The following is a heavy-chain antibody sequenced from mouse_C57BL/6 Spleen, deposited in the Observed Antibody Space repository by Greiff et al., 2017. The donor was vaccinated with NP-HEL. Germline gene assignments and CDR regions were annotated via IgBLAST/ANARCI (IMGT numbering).Heavy chain of an antibody. CDR3: AIITTVVARGDYCDY. D-gene: IGHD1-1*01. Sequence: EVQRVESGGGLVKPGGSLKLSCAASGFTFSDYGMHWVRQAPEKGLEWVAYISSGSSTIYYADTVKGRFTISRDNAKNTLFLQMTSLRSEDTAMYYCAIITTVVARGDYCDYWGQGTTLTVSS. J-gene: IGHJ2*01. V-gene: IGHV5-17*01. CDR2: ISSGSSTI. CDR1: GFTFSDYG.